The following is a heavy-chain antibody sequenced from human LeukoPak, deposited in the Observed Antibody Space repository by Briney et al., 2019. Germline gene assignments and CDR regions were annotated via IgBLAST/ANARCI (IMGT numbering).Heavy chain of an antibody. D-gene: IGHD3-22*01. CDR2: TYGDGDSK. CDR1: EFSFSDFG. V-gene: IGHV3-33*01. Sequence: PGGSLRLSCSASEFSFSDFGMHWVRQAPGKGLEWVAVTYGDGDSKYYADSVKGRFTISRDNSKNTLYLQVSSLRAEDTGVYYCATGGGYYYSDWGQGTLVTVSS. CDR3: ATGGGYYYSD. J-gene: IGHJ4*02.